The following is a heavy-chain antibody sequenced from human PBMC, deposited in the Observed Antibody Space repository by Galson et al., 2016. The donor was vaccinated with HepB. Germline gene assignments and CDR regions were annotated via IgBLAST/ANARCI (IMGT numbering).Heavy chain of an antibody. J-gene: IGHJ6*02. Sequence: ETLSLTCTVSGGSISSYYWSWTRQPPGKGLEWIGYISYSGSTDNNPSLQSRVTISADTSKTQCSLMLSSVTAADTAVYFCARDHCTGGVCYSSPWYYGMDVWGQGTTVTVSS. CDR3: ARDHCTGGVCYSSPWYYGMDV. V-gene: IGHV4-59*06. CDR2: ISYSGST. D-gene: IGHD2-8*02. CDR1: GGSISSYY.